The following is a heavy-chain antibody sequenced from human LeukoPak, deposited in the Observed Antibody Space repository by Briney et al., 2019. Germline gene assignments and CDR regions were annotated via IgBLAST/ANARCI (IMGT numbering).Heavy chain of an antibody. V-gene: IGHV3-30*18. D-gene: IGHD6-25*01. J-gene: IGHJ6*04. Sequence: GGSLRLSCAASGFTFSGYGMHWVRQAPGKGLEWVAVISFDGSNKYYTDSVRGRFTISRDNSENTLYLQMNRLRADDTAMYYCAKCQSSAFQYYYYAMDVWGKGTTVTVSS. CDR1: GFTFSGYG. CDR2: ISFDGSNK. CDR3: AKCQSSAFQYYYYAMDV.